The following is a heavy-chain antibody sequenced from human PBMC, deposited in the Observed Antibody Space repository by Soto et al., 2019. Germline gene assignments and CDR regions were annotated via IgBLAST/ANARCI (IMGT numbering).Heavy chain of an antibody. D-gene: IGHD1-1*01. CDR3: VKGYWKGEV. Sequence: EVQLLEAGGGLVQPGGSLRLSCAASGFTFSTYAMNWVRQAPGNGLEWVSAISGRGGSIHYADSMKGRFTISRDNSKNSVYLQMNDLRNEVTAVYHGVKGYWKGEVWGQGTTVTVS. J-gene: IGHJ6*02. V-gene: IGHV3-23*01. CDR2: ISGRGGSI. CDR1: GFTFSTYA.